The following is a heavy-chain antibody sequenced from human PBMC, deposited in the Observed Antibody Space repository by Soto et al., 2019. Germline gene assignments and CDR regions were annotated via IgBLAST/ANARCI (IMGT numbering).Heavy chain of an antibody. V-gene: IGHV3-30*04. CDR3: AREAVDSYAMDV. CDR2: ISYDGRNK. CDR1: GFIFSSYA. J-gene: IGHJ6*02. Sequence: GSLRLSCAASGFIFSSYAVHWVRQAPGKGLEWVAVISYDGRNKYYADSVKGRFTISRDNSKNTLDLQMNSLRVEDTAAYYCAREAVDSYAMDVWGQGTTVTV. D-gene: IGHD6-19*01.